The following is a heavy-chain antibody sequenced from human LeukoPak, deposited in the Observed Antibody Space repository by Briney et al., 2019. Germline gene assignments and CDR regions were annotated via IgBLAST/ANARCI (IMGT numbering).Heavy chain of an antibody. Sequence: PSETLSLTCTVSGGSMSSYYWSWIRQPPGKGLEWIGYIFYSGSTNYNPSLKSRVTLSVDTSKNQFSLKLGSVSAADTAVYYCARQPYMLGAYYFDYWGQGTLVTVSS. CDR2: IFYSGST. CDR1: GGSMSSYY. J-gene: IGHJ4*02. D-gene: IGHD1-26*01. V-gene: IGHV4-59*08. CDR3: ARQPYMLGAYYFDY.